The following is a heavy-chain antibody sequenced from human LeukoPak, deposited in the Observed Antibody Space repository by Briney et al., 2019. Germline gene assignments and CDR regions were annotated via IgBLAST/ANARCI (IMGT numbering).Heavy chain of an antibody. Sequence: ASVKVSCKASGYSFTGYYMHWVRQAPGQGLEWMGWVNTNSGVTNYPQKFQGRVTMTRDTSITTAYMELSSLRFDDTAVYHCARDQLAAAGPGGWGQGTLVTVSS. D-gene: IGHD6-13*01. V-gene: IGHV1-2*02. CDR1: GYSFTGYY. CDR2: VNTNSGVT. CDR3: ARDQLAAAGPGG. J-gene: IGHJ4*02.